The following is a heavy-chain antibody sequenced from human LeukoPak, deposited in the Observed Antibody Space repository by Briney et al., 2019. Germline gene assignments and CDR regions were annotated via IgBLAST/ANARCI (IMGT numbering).Heavy chain of an antibody. V-gene: IGHV4-39*07. J-gene: IGHJ5*02. CDR1: GGSIDTSSYS. Sequence: PSETLSLTCTVSGGSIDTSSYSWGWIRQPPGKGLEWIGSIYYSGSTYCNPSLKSRVTISVDTSKNQFSLKLSSVTAADTAVYYCASSGAGWNCSSTSCNEYWFDPWGQGTLVTVSS. D-gene: IGHD2-2*01. CDR2: IYYSGST. CDR3: ASSGAGWNCSSTSCNEYWFDP.